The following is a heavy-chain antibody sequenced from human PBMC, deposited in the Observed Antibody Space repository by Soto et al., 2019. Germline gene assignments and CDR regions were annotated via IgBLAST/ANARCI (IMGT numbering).Heavy chain of an antibody. CDR1: GGSISSYY. D-gene: IGHD5-12*01. CDR3: ARVEDYSGYGTFDY. V-gene: IGHV4-59*01. Sequence: QVQLQESGPGLVKPSETLSLTCTVSGGSISSYYWSWIRQPPGKGLEWIGYIYYSGSTNYNPSLKSRVNISVGTSKNQLSLKLSSVTAADTAVYYCARVEDYSGYGTFDYWGQGTLVTVSS. CDR2: IYYSGST. J-gene: IGHJ4*02.